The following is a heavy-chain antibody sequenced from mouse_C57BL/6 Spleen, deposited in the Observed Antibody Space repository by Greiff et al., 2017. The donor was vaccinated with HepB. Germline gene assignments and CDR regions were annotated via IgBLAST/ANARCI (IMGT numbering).Heavy chain of an antibody. CDR3: ARTGDGYFHYFDY. Sequence: VQLQQSGAELVRPGASVKLSCKASGYTFTDYYINWVKQRPGQGLEWIARIYPGSGNTYYNEKFKGKATLTAEKSSSTAYMQLSSLTSEDSAVYFCARTGDGYFHYFDYWGQGTTLTVSS. V-gene: IGHV1-76*01. CDR2: IYPGSGNT. CDR1: GYTFTDYY. J-gene: IGHJ2*01. D-gene: IGHD2-3*01.